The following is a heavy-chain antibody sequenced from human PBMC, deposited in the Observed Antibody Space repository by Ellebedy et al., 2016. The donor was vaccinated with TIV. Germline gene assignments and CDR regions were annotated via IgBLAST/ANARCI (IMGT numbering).Heavy chain of an antibody. CDR3: ARYAESHYIVDY. V-gene: IGHV5-51*01. J-gene: IGHJ4*02. Sequence: GESLKISXKASGYSFSSYWIGWVRQMPGKGLEWMGIIYPGDSDTRYSPSFQGQVTISADKSISTAYLQWSSLKASDTAMYYCARYAESHYIVDYWGQGTLVTVSS. D-gene: IGHD3-10*01. CDR1: GYSFSSYW. CDR2: IYPGDSDT.